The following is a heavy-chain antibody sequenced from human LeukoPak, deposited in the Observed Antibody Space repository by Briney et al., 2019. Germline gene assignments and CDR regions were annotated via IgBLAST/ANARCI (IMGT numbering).Heavy chain of an antibody. V-gene: IGHV3-9*01. CDR2: ISWNSGSI. CDR3: AKGRGYSYGYGSADY. D-gene: IGHD5-18*01. CDR1: GFTFDDYA. J-gene: IGHJ4*02. Sequence: PGRSLRLSCAASGFTFDDYAMHWVRQAPGKGLEWVSGISWNSGSIGYTDSVKGRFTISRDNAKNSLYLQMNSLRAEDTALYYCAKGRGYSYGYGSADYWGQGTLVTVSS.